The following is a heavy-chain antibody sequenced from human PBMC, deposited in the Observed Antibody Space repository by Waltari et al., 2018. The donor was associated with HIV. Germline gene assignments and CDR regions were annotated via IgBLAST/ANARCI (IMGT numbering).Heavy chain of an antibody. D-gene: IGHD2-2*01. CDR3: AKITSTSWYYYGMDV. CDR2: MSYSGGST. Sequence: EVQLLESGGGLVQPGGSLRLSCAASGFTFSTYAMSWVRQAPGKGLEWVSGMSYSGGSTYYADSVKGRFTISRDNSKNTLYLQMNSLRAEDTAVYYCAKITSTSWYYYGMDVWGQGTTVTVSS. CDR1: GFTFSTYA. V-gene: IGHV3-23*01. J-gene: IGHJ6*02.